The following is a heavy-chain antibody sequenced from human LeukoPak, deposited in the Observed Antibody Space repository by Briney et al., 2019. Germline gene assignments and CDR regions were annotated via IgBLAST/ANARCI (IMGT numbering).Heavy chain of an antibody. CDR2: IKQDGSEK. Sequence: GGSLRLSCAASGFTFSSYWMSWVRQAPGKGLERVANIKQDGSEKYYVDSVKGRFTISRDNAKNSLYLQMNSLRAEDTAVYYCARVLWFGELLGLGAFDIWGQGTMVTVSS. CDR3: ARVLWFGELLGLGAFDI. V-gene: IGHV3-7*04. J-gene: IGHJ3*02. D-gene: IGHD3-10*01. CDR1: GFTFSSYW.